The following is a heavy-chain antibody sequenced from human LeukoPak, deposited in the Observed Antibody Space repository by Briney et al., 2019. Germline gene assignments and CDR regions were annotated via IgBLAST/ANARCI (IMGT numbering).Heavy chain of an antibody. CDR1: GYSFTSYW. J-gene: IGHJ4*02. CDR2: IYPGDSDT. D-gene: IGHD6-13*01. CDR3: ARGSAMYSSSWQRYYSDY. Sequence: GESLQISCKGSGYSFTSYWIGWVRQMPGKGLEWMGIIYPGDSDTRYSPSFQGQVTISADKSISTAYLQWSSLKASDTAMYYCARGSAMYSSSWQRYYSDYWGQGTLVTVSS. V-gene: IGHV5-51*01.